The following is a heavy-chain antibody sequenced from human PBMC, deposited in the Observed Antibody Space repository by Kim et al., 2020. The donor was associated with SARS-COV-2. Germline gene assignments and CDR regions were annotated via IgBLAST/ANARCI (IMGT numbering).Heavy chain of an antibody. D-gene: IGHD3-10*01. CDR3: AKFGRALDV. CDR1: GFNLRNYA. Sequence: GGSLRLSCAASGFNLRNYAMAWVRQAPGTGLEWVSTVRNTDGSTYYADSVKGRFTISTDISDNTLHLQMNSLRAEDTAVYYCAKFGRALDVWGRGTTGTV. J-gene: IGHJ6*02. CDR2: VRNTDGST. V-gene: IGHV3-23*01.